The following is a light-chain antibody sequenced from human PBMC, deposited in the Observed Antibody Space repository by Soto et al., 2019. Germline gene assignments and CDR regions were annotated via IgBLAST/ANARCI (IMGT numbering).Light chain of an antibody. CDR2: AAS. CDR3: QQYGSSGTWT. J-gene: IGKJ1*01. V-gene: IGKV3-20*01. Sequence: EVVLTQSPGTVSLSPGERATLSCRASQSVTSNYLAWYQQKPGQAPRLLIYAASSRATGIPDRFSGSGSGTDFTLSIIRLEPEDFAVYYCQQYGSSGTWTFGQGTKVEIK. CDR1: QSVTSNY.